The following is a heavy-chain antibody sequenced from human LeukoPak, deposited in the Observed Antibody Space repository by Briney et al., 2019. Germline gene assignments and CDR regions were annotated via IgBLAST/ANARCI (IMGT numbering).Heavy chain of an antibody. CDR2: ISYDGNNK. J-gene: IGHJ6*03. CDR3: AKGPSVDYYYYMDV. CDR1: GFTFSSYA. V-gene: IGHV3-30-3*01. Sequence: PGGSLRLSCAASGFTFSSYAMHWVRQAPGKGLEWVADISYDGNNKYYADSAKGRFTISRDNSKNTLYLQMNSLRAEDTAVYYCAKGPSVDYYYYMDVWGKGTTVTVSS. D-gene: IGHD5/OR15-5a*01.